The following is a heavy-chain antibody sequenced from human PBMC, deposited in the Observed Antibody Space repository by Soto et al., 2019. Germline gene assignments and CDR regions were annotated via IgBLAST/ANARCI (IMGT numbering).Heavy chain of an antibody. V-gene: IGHV1-69*14. Sequence: QVQLVQSGAEVQKPGSSVNVSCKASGDTPSTYAISWVRQAPGQGLEWMGGIIPILGTPNYAQRFQGKITISADTSTRTTYIELNSVSSDGTAMFYCAILGLDVDPCGQGTLVIVSS. J-gene: IGHJ5*02. D-gene: IGHD3-16*01. CDR3: AILGLDVDP. CDR2: IIPILGTP. CDR1: GDTPSTYA.